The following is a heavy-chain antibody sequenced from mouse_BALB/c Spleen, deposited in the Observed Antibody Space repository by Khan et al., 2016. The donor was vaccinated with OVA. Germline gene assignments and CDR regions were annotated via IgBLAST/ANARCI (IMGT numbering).Heavy chain of an antibody. CDR1: GFTFSDYY. D-gene: IGHD1-1*01. V-gene: IGHV5-4*02. CDR3: ARGDYYGSSFDY. CDR2: ISDGGSYT. Sequence: VQLKESGGGLVKPGGSLKLSCAASGFTFSDYYMYWVRQTPEKRLEWVATISDGGSYTYYPDSVKGRFTISRDNAKNNLYLQMSSLKSEDTAMYYCARGDYYGSSFDYWGQGTTLTVSS. J-gene: IGHJ2*01.